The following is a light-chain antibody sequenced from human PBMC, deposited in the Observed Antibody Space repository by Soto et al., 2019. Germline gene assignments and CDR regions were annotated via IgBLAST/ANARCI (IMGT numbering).Light chain of an antibody. CDR3: QQFNSYPIT. J-gene: IGKJ5*01. CDR1: QSISSY. CDR2: AAS. Sequence: DIQMTQSPSALSASVGDMVTITCRASQSISSYLNWYQQKPGKAPKLLIYAASSLQSGVPSRFRGSTSGTEFTLTIGGLQPDDFATYYCQQFNSYPITFGQGTRLEIK. V-gene: IGKV1-39*01.